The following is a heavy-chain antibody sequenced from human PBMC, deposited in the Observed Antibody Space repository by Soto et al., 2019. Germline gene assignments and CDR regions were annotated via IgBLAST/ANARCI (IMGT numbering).Heavy chain of an antibody. CDR2: IYYSGTT. CDR1: GDSITSNSYF. J-gene: IGHJ4*02. CDR3: ARHFSVSYFAD. Sequence: SETLSLTCTVSGDSITSNSYFWAWIRQPPGKGLEWIGSIYYSGTTYYNPSLKSRVTISVDRSKNQFSLKLSSVTAADTAVYYGARHFSVSYFADGGQGALVTVSS. V-gene: IGHV4-39*01.